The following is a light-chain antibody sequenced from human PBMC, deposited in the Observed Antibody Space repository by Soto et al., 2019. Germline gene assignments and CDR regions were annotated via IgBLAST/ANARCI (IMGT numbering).Light chain of an antibody. V-gene: IGKV1-33*01. CDR3: QQYDNLPLT. Sequence: DIQMTQSPSSLSASVGDRVTITCQASQDISNYLNCYQQKPGKAPKLLIYDASNLETGVPSRFSGSGSGTDFTFTISSLQPEDIATHYCQQYDNLPLTFGGATKVDIK. J-gene: IGKJ4*01. CDR1: QDISNY. CDR2: DAS.